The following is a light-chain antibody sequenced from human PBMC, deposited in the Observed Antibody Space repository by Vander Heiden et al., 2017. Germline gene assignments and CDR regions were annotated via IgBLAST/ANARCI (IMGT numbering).Light chain of an antibody. J-gene: IGLJ1*01. CDR1: SLRSYY. V-gene: IGLV3-19*01. CDR2: GKN. Sequence: SSELTQVPAVSVALGQTVRITCQGDSLRSYYASWYQQKPGQAPVLVIYGKNNRPSGIPDRFSGSSSGNTASLTITGAQAEDEADYYCNSRDSSGNLFVFGTGTKVTVL. CDR3: NSRDSSGNLFV.